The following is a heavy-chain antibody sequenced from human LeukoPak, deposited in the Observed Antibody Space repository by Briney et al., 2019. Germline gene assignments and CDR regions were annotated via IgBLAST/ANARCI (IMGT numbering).Heavy chain of an antibody. V-gene: IGHV5-51*01. Sequence: GESLKISCKGSGYSFTSYWICWVRQMPGKGLEWMGIIYPGDSDTRYSPSFQGQVTISADKSISTAYLQWSSLKASDTAMYYCARMGSAKYYDFWSGYYYYYYGMDVWGQGTTVTVSS. CDR2: IYPGDSDT. CDR1: GYSFTSYW. CDR3: ARMGSAKYYDFWSGYYYYYYGMDV. J-gene: IGHJ6*02. D-gene: IGHD3-3*01.